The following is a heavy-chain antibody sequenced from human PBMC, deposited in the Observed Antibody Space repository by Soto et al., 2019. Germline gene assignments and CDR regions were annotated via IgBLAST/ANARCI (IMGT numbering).Heavy chain of an antibody. D-gene: IGHD4-17*01. J-gene: IGHJ6*02. CDR1: GGTFSSYA. CDR2: IIPIFGTA. CDR3: ASKTTEAYYYYYGMDV. V-gene: IGHV1-69*13. Sequence: SVKVSCKASGGTFSSYAISWVRQAPGQGLEWMGGIIPIFGTANYAQKFQGRVTITADESTSTAYMELSSLRSEDTAVYYCASKTTEAYYYYYGMDVWGQGTTVTVSS.